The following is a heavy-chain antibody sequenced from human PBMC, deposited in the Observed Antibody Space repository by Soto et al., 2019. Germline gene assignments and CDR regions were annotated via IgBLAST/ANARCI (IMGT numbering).Heavy chain of an antibody. CDR2: IWPGDSDT. D-gene: IGHD2-15*01. CDR3: ARYLEDGFHYWFDP. Sequence: PGESLKISCKVSGYSFTSFWIAWVRQRPGKGLEWMGIIWPGDSDTRYSPSFQGQVTISGDKSITTAYLQWRSLKASDTAMYFCARYLEDGFHYWFDPWGQGTQVTVSS. CDR1: GYSFTSFW. J-gene: IGHJ5*02. V-gene: IGHV5-51*01.